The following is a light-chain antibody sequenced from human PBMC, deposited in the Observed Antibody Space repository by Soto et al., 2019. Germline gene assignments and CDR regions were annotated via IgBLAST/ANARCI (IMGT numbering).Light chain of an antibody. CDR3: QQYNSYPWT. CDR1: QSISSW. Sequence: DIQMTQSPSTLSASVGDRVTITCRASQSISSWLAWYQQKPGKAPKLLIYKASSLESGVPSRFSGSGSGTGFILTIISLQPDDFATDYCQQYNSYPWTFGQGTKVEIK. J-gene: IGKJ1*01. V-gene: IGKV1-5*03. CDR2: KAS.